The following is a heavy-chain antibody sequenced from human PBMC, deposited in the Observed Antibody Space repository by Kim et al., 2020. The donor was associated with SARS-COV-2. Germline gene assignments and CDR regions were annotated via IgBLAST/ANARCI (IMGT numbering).Heavy chain of an antibody. V-gene: IGHV4-59*08. Sequence: SETLSLTCTVSGGSISSYYWSWIRQPPGKGLEWIGYIYYSGSTNYNPSLKSRVTISVDTSKNQFSLKLSSVTAADTAVYYCARHGPEVAVAGTEIYYFDYWGQGTLVTVSS. J-gene: IGHJ4*02. D-gene: IGHD6-19*01. CDR3: ARHGPEVAVAGTEIYYFDY. CDR1: GGSISSYY. CDR2: IYYSGST.